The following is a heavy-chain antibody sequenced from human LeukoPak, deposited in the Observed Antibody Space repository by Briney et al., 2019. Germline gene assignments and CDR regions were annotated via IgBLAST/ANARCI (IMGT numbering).Heavy chain of an antibody. Sequence: PGGSLRLSCAASGFTFSSYEMNWVRQAPGKGLEWVSYISSSGSTIYYADSVKGRFTISRDNSKNTLYLQMNSLRAEDTAVYYCAIFEGAGGAFDIWGQGTMVTVSS. J-gene: IGHJ3*02. D-gene: IGHD3-16*01. CDR2: ISSSGSTI. CDR3: AIFEGAGGAFDI. CDR1: GFTFSSYE. V-gene: IGHV3-48*03.